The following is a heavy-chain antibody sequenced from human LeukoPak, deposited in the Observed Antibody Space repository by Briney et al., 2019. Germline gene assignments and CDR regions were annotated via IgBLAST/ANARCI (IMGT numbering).Heavy chain of an antibody. J-gene: IGHJ4*01. CDR3: ARDGTAAGLYFDL. V-gene: IGHV3-7*01. D-gene: IGHD6-13*01. CDR1: GFTFSSYW. Sequence: GGSLRLSCAVSGFTFSSYWMNWVRQAPGKGLEWVASIKQDGGEKSYVDSVKGRFTISRDNAKNSLYLQMSSLRADDTALYYCARDGTAAGLYFDLWGQGTLVTVSS. CDR2: IKQDGGEK.